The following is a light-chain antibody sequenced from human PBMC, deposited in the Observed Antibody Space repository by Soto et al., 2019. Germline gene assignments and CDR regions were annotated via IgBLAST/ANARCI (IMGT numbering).Light chain of an antibody. CDR3: QHYNSYSEA. J-gene: IGKJ1*01. Sequence: IQMTQSPSTLSGSVGDRVTITCRASQTISSWLAWYQQKPGKAPKLLIYKASTLKSGVPSRVSGSGSGTEVTLTISSLQPDDFATYYCQHYNSYSEAFGQGTKVDIK. CDR2: KAS. CDR1: QTISSW. V-gene: IGKV1-5*03.